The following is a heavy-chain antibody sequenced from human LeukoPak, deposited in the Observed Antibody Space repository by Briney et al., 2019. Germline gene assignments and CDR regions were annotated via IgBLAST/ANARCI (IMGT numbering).Heavy chain of an antibody. CDR2: IIPILGIA. V-gene: IGHV1-69*04. D-gene: IGHD1-14*01. CDR3: ARDLRNVAYYYGMDV. Sequence: PSVKVSCKASGGTFSSYAISWVRQAPGQGLEWMGRIIPILGIANYAQKFQGRVTITADKSTSTAYMELSSLRSEDTAVYYCARDLRNVAYYYGMDVWGQGTTVTVSS. J-gene: IGHJ6*02. CDR1: GGTFSSYA.